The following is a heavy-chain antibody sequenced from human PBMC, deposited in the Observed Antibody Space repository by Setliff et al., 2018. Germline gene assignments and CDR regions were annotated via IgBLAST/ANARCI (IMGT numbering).Heavy chain of an antibody. J-gene: IGHJ4*02. V-gene: IGHV5-51*01. CDR3: AVLQVPLAAPAHFEF. CDR1: GYRFTNSW. D-gene: IGHD3-10*01. CDR2: IHPGDSDI. Sequence: GASLTLSCKGSGYRFTNSWIGWVRQMPGKGLEWMGIIHPGDSDIRYGPSFQGQVTISADKSINTAYLQWVGLKASDTAMYYCAVLQVPLAAPAHFEFWGQGTPVTVSS.